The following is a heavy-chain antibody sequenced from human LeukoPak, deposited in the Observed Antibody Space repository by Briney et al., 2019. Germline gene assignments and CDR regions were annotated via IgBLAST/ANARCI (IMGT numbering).Heavy chain of an antibody. V-gene: IGHV3-23*01. D-gene: IGHD3-22*01. Sequence: PGGSLRLSCAASGFTFSSYAMSWVRQAPGKGLEWVSAISGSGGSTYYADSVKGRFTISRDNSKNTLYLQMNSLRAEDTAVYYCAKDTNQIYDSSGPFFDYWGQGTLVTVSS. CDR2: ISGSGGST. CDR1: GFTFSSYA. CDR3: AKDTNQIYDSSGPFFDY. J-gene: IGHJ4*02.